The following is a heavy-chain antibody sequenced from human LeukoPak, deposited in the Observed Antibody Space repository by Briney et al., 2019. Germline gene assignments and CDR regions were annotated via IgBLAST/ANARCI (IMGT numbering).Heavy chain of an antibody. CDR1: GYTFTSYD. CDR3: ARAEGAWELLRYYYYGMDV. V-gene: IGHV1-8*01. J-gene: IGHJ6*02. Sequence: ASVKVSCKASGYTFTSYDINWVRQATGQGLEWMGWMNPNSGNTGYAQKFQGRVTMTRNTSISTAYMELSSLRSEDTAVYYCARAEGAWELLRYYYYGMDVWGQGTTVTVSS. CDR2: MNPNSGNT. D-gene: IGHD1-26*01.